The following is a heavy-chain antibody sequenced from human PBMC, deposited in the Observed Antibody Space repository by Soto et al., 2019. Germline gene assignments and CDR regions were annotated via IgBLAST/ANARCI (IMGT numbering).Heavy chain of an antibody. CDR2: ISPYNGRT. CDR3: GRCRTDSYAMDV. Sequence: ASVKVSCKASGYSFTSYGIGWVRQVPGQGPECMGWISPYNGRTNYAQSVKGRVVMTTXXXXNXXYLXLRSLRSDDSAIYYCGRCRTDSYAMDVWG. V-gene: IGHV1-18*01. D-gene: IGHD5-18*01. J-gene: IGHJ6*02. CDR1: GYSFTSYG.